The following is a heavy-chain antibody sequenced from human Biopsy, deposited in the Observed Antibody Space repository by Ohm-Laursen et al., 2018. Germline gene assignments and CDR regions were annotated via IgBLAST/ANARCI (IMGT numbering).Heavy chain of an antibody. CDR1: GGAFTNYA. Sequence: SVKASCKASGGAFTNYAINWVRQAPGHGLEWMGGIITVSETAGYAERFQGRVTITADVTTTTAYMDLSGLRSEEPAVYYCVAYPSSGFFENNDDFAMDVWGQGTTVIVSS. V-gene: IGHV1-69*13. D-gene: IGHD6-19*01. CDR2: IITVSETA. J-gene: IGHJ6*02. CDR3: VAYPSSGFFENNDDFAMDV.